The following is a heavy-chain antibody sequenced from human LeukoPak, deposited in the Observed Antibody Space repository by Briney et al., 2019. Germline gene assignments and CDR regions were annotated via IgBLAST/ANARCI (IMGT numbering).Heavy chain of an antibody. CDR1: GGTFSSYA. J-gene: IGHJ6*02. D-gene: IGHD1-26*01. CDR2: IIPIFGTA. CDR3: ARVPGEWELLWYGMDV. V-gene: IGHV1-69*13. Sequence: ASVKVSCKASGGTFSSYAISWVRQAPGQGLEWMGGIIPIFGTANYAQKFQGRVTITADESTSTAYMELSNLRSEDTAVYYCARVPGEWELLWYGMDVWGQGTAVTVSS.